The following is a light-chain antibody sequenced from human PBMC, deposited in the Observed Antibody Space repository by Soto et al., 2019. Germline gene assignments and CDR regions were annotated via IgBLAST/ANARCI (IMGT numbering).Light chain of an antibody. CDR3: QQRSNWPWT. Sequence: EIVLTQSPATLSLSPGERATLSCRASQSVSSYLAWYQQKPGQAPRLLIYDASNRATGIPARFSGSGSGTDFTLTISSLEPEDFAVYYCQQRSNWPWTFGQGANVKIK. J-gene: IGKJ1*01. V-gene: IGKV3-11*01. CDR2: DAS. CDR1: QSVSSY.